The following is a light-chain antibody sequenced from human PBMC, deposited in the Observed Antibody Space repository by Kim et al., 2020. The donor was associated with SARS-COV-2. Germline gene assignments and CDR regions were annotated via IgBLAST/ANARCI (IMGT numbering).Light chain of an antibody. Sequence: QLVLTQPPSASGTPGQRVTISCSGSSSNIRSNTVNWYQQLPGTAPKLLIYSISQRPSGVPDRFSGSKSGTSASLAISGLQSEDEAVYYCATWDDSLNGRVFGTGTKVTVL. CDR1: SSNIRSNT. V-gene: IGLV1-44*01. CDR3: ATWDDSLNGRV. CDR2: SIS. J-gene: IGLJ1*01.